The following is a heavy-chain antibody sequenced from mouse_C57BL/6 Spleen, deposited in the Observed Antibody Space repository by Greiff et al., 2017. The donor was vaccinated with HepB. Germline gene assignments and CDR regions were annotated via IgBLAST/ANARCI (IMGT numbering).Heavy chain of an antibody. J-gene: IGHJ3*01. D-gene: IGHD1-1*01. CDR2: IYPGSGST. V-gene: IGHV1-55*01. Sequence: VQLQQPGAELVKPGASVKMSCKASGYTFTSYWITWVKQRPGQGLEWIGDIYPGSGSTNYNEKFKSKATLTVDTSSSTAYMQLSSLTSEDSAVYYCARDTTVVARGAWFACWGQGTLVTVSA. CDR1: GYTFTSYW. CDR3: ARDTTVVARGAWFAC.